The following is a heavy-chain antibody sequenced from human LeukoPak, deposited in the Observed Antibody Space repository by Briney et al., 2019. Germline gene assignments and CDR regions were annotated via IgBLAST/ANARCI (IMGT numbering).Heavy chain of an antibody. D-gene: IGHD2-21*01. V-gene: IGHV4-59*08. Sequence: SESLSLTCTVSGGSVNNNYWGWIRQPPGKGLEWVGYIYSSGSTTYNPSLESRLTISIDTSKNHFSLKLSSVTAADTAVYYCAKRAVTTAGDLWFDPWGQGTLVTVSS. CDR2: IYSSGST. J-gene: IGHJ5*02. CDR1: GGSVNNNY. CDR3: AKRAVTTAGDLWFDP.